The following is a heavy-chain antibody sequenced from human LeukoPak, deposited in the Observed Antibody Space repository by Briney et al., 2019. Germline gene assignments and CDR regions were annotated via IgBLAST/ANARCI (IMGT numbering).Heavy chain of an antibody. Sequence: GRSLRLSCAASGFTFSRYAMHWVRQAPGKGLEWVAVISYDGSNKYYADSVKGRFTISRDNSKNTLYLQMNSLRAEDTAVYYCARGGVVPAAPIGYWGQGTLVTVSS. CDR3: ARGGVVPAAPIGY. V-gene: IGHV3-30-3*01. CDR2: ISYDGSNK. D-gene: IGHD2-2*01. J-gene: IGHJ4*02. CDR1: GFTFSRYA.